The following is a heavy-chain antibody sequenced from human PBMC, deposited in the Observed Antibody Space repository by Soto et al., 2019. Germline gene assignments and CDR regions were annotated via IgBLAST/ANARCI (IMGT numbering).Heavy chain of an antibody. CDR2: IYYSGPT. CDR3: ARLGYALDY. D-gene: IGHD5-18*01. Sequence: QVQLQESGPGLVKPSETLSLTCIVSGGSISSGDYYWSWIRQPPGKGLEWIGYIYYSGPTSYNPSLKSRLTISRDTSKNQFSLKLNSVTPADTAVYYCARLGYALDYWGQGALVTVSS. CDR1: GGSISSGDYY. V-gene: IGHV4-30-4*01. J-gene: IGHJ4*02.